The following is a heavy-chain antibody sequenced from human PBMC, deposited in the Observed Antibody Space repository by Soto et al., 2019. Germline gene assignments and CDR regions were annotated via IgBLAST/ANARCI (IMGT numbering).Heavy chain of an antibody. CDR3: AHSLTEYDFWSGYSPYYFDY. J-gene: IGHJ4*02. V-gene: IGHV2-5*01. CDR1: GFSLSTSGVG. D-gene: IGHD3-3*01. CDR2: IYWYDDK. Sequence: QITLKESGPTLVKPTQTLTLTCTFSGFSLSTSGVGVGWIRQPPGKALEWLALIYWYDDKRYSPSLKSRLTITKDTSKDQVVLTMTNMDPVDTATYYCAHSLTEYDFWSGYSPYYFDYWGQGTLVTVSS.